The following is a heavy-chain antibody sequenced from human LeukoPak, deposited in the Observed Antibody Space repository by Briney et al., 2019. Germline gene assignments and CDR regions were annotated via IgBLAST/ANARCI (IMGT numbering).Heavy chain of an antibody. CDR3: ATLCTNGVCYWFDP. V-gene: IGHV1-24*01. J-gene: IGHJ5*02. Sequence: GASVKVSCEVSGYTLTELSMHWVRQAPGKGLEWMGGFDPEDGETIYAQKFQGRVTMTEDTSTDTAYMELSSLRSEDTAVYYCATLCTNGVCYWFDPWGQGTLVTVSS. CDR1: GYTLTELS. CDR2: FDPEDGET. D-gene: IGHD2-8*01.